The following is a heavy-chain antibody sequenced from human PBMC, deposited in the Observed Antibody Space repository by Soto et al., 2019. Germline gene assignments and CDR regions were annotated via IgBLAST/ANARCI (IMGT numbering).Heavy chain of an antibody. CDR2: IIPILGIA. V-gene: IGHV1-69*02. CDR1: GGTFSSYT. D-gene: IGHD5-12*01. J-gene: IGHJ5*02. CDR3: ASGEATISNWFDP. Sequence: SVKVSCKASGGTFSSYTISWVRQAPGQGLEWMGRIIPILGIANYAQKFQGRVTITADKSTSTAYMELSSLRSEDTAVYYCASGEATISNWFDPWGQGTLVPVSS.